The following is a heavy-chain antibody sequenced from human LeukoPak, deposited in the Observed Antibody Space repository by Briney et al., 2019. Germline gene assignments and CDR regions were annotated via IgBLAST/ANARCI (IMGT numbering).Heavy chain of an antibody. CDR1: GFTFDDYA. CDR2: ISWNSGSI. J-gene: IGHJ4*02. CDR3: AKDMYPGIAAAGS. D-gene: IGHD6-13*01. V-gene: IGHV3-9*01. Sequence: PGGSLRLSCAASGFTFDDYAMHWVRQAPGKGLEWVSGISWNSGSIGYADSVKGRFTISRDNAKNSLYLQMNSLRAEDTALYYCAKDMYPGIAAAGSWGQGTLVTVSS.